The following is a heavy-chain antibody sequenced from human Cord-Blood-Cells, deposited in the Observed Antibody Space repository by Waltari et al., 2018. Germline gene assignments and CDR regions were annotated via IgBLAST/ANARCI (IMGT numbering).Heavy chain of an antibody. J-gene: IGHJ3*02. Sequence: EVQLVESGGGLVQPGGSLRLSCAASGFTFRSHWMSWGRQALGKGLEWVANKKQDGSEKYYVDSVKGRFTISRDNAKNSLYLQMNSLRAEDTAVYYCARDRLGGAFDIWGQGTMVTVSS. D-gene: IGHD3-9*01. CDR1: GFTFRSHW. CDR3: ARDRLGGAFDI. V-gene: IGHV3-7*01. CDR2: KKQDGSEK.